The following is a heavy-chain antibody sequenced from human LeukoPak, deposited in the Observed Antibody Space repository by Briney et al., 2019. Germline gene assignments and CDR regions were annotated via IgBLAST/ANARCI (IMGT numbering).Heavy chain of an antibody. J-gene: IGHJ4*02. V-gene: IGHV1-69*04. CDR1: GGTFSSYA. Sequence: SGKVSCKASGGTFSSYAISWVRQAPGQGREWMGRIIPILGIANYAQKFHGRVTITADKSTSTAYMELSSLRSEDTAVYYCARGLAEYYDFWSGYYVEGNFDYWGQGTLVTVSS. CDR2: IIPILGIA. D-gene: IGHD3-3*01. CDR3: ARGLAEYYDFWSGYYVEGNFDY.